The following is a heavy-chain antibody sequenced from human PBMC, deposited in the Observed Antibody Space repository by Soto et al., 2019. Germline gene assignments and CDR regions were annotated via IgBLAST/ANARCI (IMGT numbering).Heavy chain of an antibody. Sequence: SETLSLTCAVYGGSFSGYYWSWIRQPPGKGLEWIGEINHSGSTNYNPSLKSRVTISVDTSKNQFSLKLSSVTAADTAVYYCARSGRDYGDYSIDYWGQGTLVTVSS. CDR2: INHSGST. CDR3: ARSGRDYGDYSIDY. CDR1: GGSFSGYY. V-gene: IGHV4-34*01. J-gene: IGHJ4*02. D-gene: IGHD4-17*01.